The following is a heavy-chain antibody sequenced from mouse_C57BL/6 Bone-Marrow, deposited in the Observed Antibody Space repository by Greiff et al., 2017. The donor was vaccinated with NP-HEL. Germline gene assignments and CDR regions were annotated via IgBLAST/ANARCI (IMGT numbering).Heavy chain of an antibody. V-gene: IGHV2-6*01. D-gene: IGHD1-1*01. CDR3: ARLITTDGFAY. J-gene: IGHJ3*01. CDR2: IWGVGST. CDR1: GFSLTSYG. Sequence: VQVVESGPGLVAPSQCLSITCTVSGFSLTSYGVDWVRQSPGKGLEWLGVIWGVGSTNYNSALKSRLSISKDNSKSQVFLKMNSLQTDDTAMYYCARLITTDGFAYWGQGTLVTVSA.